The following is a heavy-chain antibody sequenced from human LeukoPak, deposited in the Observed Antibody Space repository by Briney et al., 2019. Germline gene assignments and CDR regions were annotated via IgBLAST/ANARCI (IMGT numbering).Heavy chain of an antibody. CDR3: ARSMTTVVLSAFDM. Sequence: GRSLRLSCAASGFTFSSYAMHWVRQAPGKGLEWVSVISYDGGNKYYADSVKGRFTISRDNSKNTLYLQMSSLRADDTAVFYCARSMTTVVLSAFDMWGQGTMVTVSS. CDR2: ISYDGGNK. D-gene: IGHD4-23*01. V-gene: IGHV3-30*04. J-gene: IGHJ3*02. CDR1: GFTFSSYA.